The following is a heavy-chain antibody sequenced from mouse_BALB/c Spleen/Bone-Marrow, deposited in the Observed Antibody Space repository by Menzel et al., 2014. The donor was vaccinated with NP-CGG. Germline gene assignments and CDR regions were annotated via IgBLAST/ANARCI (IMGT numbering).Heavy chain of an antibody. CDR1: GYTFTSYW. V-gene: IGHV1S81*02. D-gene: IGHD2-3*01. CDR2: INPSNGRT. J-gene: IGHJ4*01. Sequence: VQLVESGAELVKPGASVKLSCKASGYTFTSYWMHWVKQRPGQGPEWIGEINPSNGRTNYNEKFKSKATLTVDKSSSTAYMQLSSLTSEDSAVYYCARSDGYYPYYYAMDYWGQGTSVTVSS. CDR3: ARSDGYYPYYYAMDY.